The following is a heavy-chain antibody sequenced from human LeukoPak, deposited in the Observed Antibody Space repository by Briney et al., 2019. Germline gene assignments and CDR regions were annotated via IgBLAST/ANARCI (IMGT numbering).Heavy chain of an antibody. V-gene: IGHV4-59*12. CDR2: IYYSGST. CDR3: ASGSGSYGY. J-gene: IGHJ4*02. CDR1: GGSIRSYY. D-gene: IGHD3-10*01. Sequence: PSETLSLTCSVSGGSIRSYYWSWFRQPPGKGLEWIGSIYYSGSTTYNPSLKSRVTISVDTSKNQFSLKLSSVTAADTAVYYCASGSGSYGYWGQGTLVTVSS.